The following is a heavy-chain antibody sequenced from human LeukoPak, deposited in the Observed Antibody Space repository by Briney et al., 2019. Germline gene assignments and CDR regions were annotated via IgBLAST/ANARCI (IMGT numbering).Heavy chain of an antibody. D-gene: IGHD6-13*01. CDR3: ARVAEAAAFDS. V-gene: IGHV3-21*06. CDR1: GFTFSTYS. CDR2: ISRNSRYI. Sequence: RPGGSLRLSCAASGFTFSTYSMNWVRQAPGKGLEWVSSISRNSRYIYYADSMRGRFTISRDNAKNSLYLQMNSLKPEDTAVYYCARVAEAAAFDSWGQGTLVTVSS. J-gene: IGHJ4*02.